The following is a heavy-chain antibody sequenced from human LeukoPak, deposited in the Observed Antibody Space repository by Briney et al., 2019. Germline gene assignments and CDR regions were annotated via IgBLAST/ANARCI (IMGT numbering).Heavy chain of an antibody. D-gene: IGHD3-22*01. Sequence: NPSETLSLTCTVSGGSISSSSYYWGWIRQPPGKGLEWIGSIYYSGSTYYNPSLKSRVTISVDTSKNQFSLKLSSVTAADTAVYYCARSQNYYDSSGYYYRYYYYYYMDVWGKGTTVTVSS. CDR2: IYYSGST. CDR3: ARSQNYYDSSGYYYRYYYYYYMDV. CDR1: GGSISSSSYY. J-gene: IGHJ6*03. V-gene: IGHV4-39*07.